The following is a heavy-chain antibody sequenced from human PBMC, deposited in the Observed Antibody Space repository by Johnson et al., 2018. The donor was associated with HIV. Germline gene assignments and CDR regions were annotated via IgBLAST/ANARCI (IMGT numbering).Heavy chain of an antibody. CDR2: IGTAADT. V-gene: IGHV3-13*01. CDR1: GFTFSSYD. J-gene: IGHJ3*02. Sequence: VLLVESGGGVVQPGRSLRLSCAASGFTFSSYDMHWVRQATGNGLEWVSAIGTAADTYYPGSVKGRFTVSRDNSKNTLYLQMGSLRAEDMAVYYCAREGVGVNAFDIWGQGTMVTVSS. CDR3: AREGVGVNAFDI. D-gene: IGHD1-26*01.